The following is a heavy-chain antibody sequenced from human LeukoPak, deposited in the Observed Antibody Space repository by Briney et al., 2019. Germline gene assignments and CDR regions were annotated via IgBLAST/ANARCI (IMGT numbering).Heavy chain of an antibody. J-gene: IGHJ4*02. D-gene: IGHD1-26*01. CDR3: GRDQGGATSH. V-gene: IGHV3-48*01. CDR1: GFTFSSYS. Sequence: PPGGSLRLSCAASGFTFSSYSMNWVRQAPGEGLEWVSYIISLSGTIYYADSVKGRFTIFRRNAKNSLYLQMDRLRGEDTAVYYCGRDQGGATSHWGEGTLVSVSS. CDR2: IISLSGTI.